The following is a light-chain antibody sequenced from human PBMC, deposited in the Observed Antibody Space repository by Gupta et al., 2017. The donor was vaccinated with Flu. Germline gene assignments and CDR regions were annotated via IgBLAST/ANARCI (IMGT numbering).Light chain of an antibody. CDR3: AAYDDSLKGYV. CDR1: SSNIGSNA. Sequence: QSVLTHPPSASGTPGQRVTMSCSGSSSNIGSNAVSWYHQLPGTAPKLLIFSNQQRPSGVPDRFSGSKSGTSASLASSGLQAEDEADYYCAAYDDSLKGYVFGTGTKVTVL. V-gene: IGLV1-44*01. J-gene: IGLJ1*01. CDR2: SNQ.